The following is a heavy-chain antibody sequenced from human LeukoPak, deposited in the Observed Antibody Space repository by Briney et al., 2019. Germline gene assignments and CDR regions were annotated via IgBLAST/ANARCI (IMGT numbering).Heavy chain of an antibody. J-gene: IGHJ4*02. V-gene: IGHV4-59*01. CDR3: ARDNGSGSYLH. CDR2: IYYSGST. CDR1: GGSISSYY. Sequence: PSETLSLTCTVSGGSISSYYWSWIRQPPGKGLEWIGYIYYSGSTNYNPSLKSRVTISVDTSKNQFSLKLSSVTAADTAVYYCARDNGSGSYLHWGQGTLVTVSS. D-gene: IGHD3-10*01.